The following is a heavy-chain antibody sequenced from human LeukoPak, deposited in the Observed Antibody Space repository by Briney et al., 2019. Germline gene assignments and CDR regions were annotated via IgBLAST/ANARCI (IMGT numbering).Heavy chain of an antibody. D-gene: IGHD6-19*01. J-gene: IGHJ5*02. Sequence: PGGSLRLSCAASGFTFSSYAMSWVRQAPGKGLEWVSAISGSGGSTYYADSVKGRFTISRDNSKNTLYLQMNSLRAEDTAVYYCAKDHESIAVAGPGFDPWGQGTLVTVSS. CDR1: GFTFSSYA. CDR3: AKDHESIAVAGPGFDP. CDR2: ISGSGGST. V-gene: IGHV3-23*01.